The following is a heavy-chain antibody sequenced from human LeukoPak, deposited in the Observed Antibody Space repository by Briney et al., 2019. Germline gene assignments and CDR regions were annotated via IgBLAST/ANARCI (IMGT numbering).Heavy chain of an antibody. V-gene: IGHV3-7*01. Sequence: GGSLRLSCAASGFTFSSYWMSWVRQAPGKGLEWVANIKQDGSEKYYVDSVKGRFTISRDNAKNSLYLQMNSLRAEDTAVYYCARDLTRYGSGSYLAFDIWGQGTMVTVSS. J-gene: IGHJ3*02. CDR2: IKQDGSEK. D-gene: IGHD3-10*01. CDR3: ARDLTRYGSGSYLAFDI. CDR1: GFTFSSYW.